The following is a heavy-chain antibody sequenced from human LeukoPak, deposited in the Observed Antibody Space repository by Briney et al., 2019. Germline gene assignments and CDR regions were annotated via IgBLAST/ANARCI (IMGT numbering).Heavy chain of an antibody. CDR3: AKDVQGVSDY. J-gene: IGHJ4*02. V-gene: IGHV3-30*04. D-gene: IGHD1-1*01. CDR2: ISYDGMYK. CDR1: GFTFSSYA. Sequence: SGGSLRLSCAASGFTFSSYAMHWVRQAPGKGLEWMAVISYDGMYKFYADSVKGRFTISRDNSNNTVYLQMNSLKTEDTALYYCAKDVQGVSDYWGQGTLVTVSS.